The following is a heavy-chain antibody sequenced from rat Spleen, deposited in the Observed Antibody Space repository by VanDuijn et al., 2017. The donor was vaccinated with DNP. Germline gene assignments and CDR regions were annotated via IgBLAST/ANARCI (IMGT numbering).Heavy chain of an antibody. D-gene: IGHD1-12*02. CDR1: GFSLTNYG. J-gene: IGHJ2*01. Sequence: QVQLKESGPGLVQPSQTLSLTCAVSGFSLTNYGVSWVRQPPGKGLEWMGGIWGEGNTNFNSALKSRLSISRDTSKSQVFLKMNSLRTEDTAIYFCTKKDGSFYYEYYFDYWGQGVMVTVSS. CDR3: TKKDGSFYYEYYFDY. CDR2: IWGEGNT. V-gene: IGHV2-13*01.